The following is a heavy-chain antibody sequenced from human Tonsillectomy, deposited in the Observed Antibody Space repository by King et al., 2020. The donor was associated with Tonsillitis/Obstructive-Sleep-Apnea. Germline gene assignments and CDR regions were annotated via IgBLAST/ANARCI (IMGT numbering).Heavy chain of an antibody. Sequence: VQLVQSGYELKKPGASGKVSWKASGYTLTSYAMNWVRQAPGQGLEWMGWINTNTGNPTYAQGFTGRFVFSLDTSVSTAYLQISSLKAEDTAVYYCASGDVWSDEYAFDIWGQGTLVTVSS. V-gene: IGHV7-4-1*02. D-gene: IGHD3-3*01. CDR1: GYTLTSYA. CDR2: INTNTGNP. CDR3: ASGDVWSDEYAFDI. J-gene: IGHJ3*02.